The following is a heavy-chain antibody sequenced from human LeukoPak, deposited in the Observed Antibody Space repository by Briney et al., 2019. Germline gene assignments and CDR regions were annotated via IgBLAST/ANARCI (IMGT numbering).Heavy chain of an antibody. CDR1: GFMLSSYW. CDR3: VRSSFAGYDY. CDR2: IKGDDSER. V-gene: IGHV3-7*01. J-gene: IGHJ4*02. Sequence: GGSLRLSCAASGFMLSSYWMTWVRQAPGKGLEWVANIKGDDSERNYLDSVKGRFSIFRDNAKNSLSLQMNSLRVEDTAVYYCVRSSFAGYDYWGQGVLVTVSS. D-gene: IGHD3-10*01.